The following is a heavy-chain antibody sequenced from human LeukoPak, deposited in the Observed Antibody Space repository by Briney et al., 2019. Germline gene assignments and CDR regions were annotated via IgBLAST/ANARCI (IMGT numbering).Heavy chain of an antibody. Sequence: SQTLSLTCTVSGGSISSGGYYWSWIRQHPGEGLEWIGYIYYSGSTYYNPSLKSRVTISVDTSKNQFSLKLSSVTAADTAVYYCARDSGLYCSSVSCHIDAFDIWGQGTMVTVSS. D-gene: IGHD2-2*01. CDR3: ARDSGLYCSSVSCHIDAFDI. J-gene: IGHJ3*02. CDR1: GGSISSGGYY. V-gene: IGHV4-31*03. CDR2: IYYSGST.